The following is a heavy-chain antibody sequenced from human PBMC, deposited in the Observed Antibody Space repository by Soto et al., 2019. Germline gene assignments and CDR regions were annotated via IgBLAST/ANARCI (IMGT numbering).Heavy chain of an antibody. CDR1: GFTFSSYG. V-gene: IGHV3-30*03. Sequence: GGSLRLSCAASGFTFSSYGMHWVRQAPGKGLEWVAVISYDGSNKYYADSVKGRFTISRDNSKNTLYLQMNSLRAEDTAVYYCASGGGAFDIWGQGTMVTVSS. CDR2: ISYDGSNK. J-gene: IGHJ3*02. D-gene: IGHD3-10*01. CDR3: ASGGGAFDI.